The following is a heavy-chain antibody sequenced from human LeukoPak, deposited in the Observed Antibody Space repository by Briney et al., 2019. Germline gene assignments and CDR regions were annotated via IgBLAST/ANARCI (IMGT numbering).Heavy chain of an antibody. J-gene: IGHJ4*02. CDR1: VYTFTGYY. CDR2: INPNSGGT. Sequence: ASVKVSCKASVYTFTGYYMHWVRQAPGQGLEWMGWINPNSGGTNYAQNFQGRVTMTRDTSISTAYMELSRLRSDDTAVYYCARVRIAVAGKYYFDYWGQGTLVTVSS. CDR3: ARVRIAVAGKYYFDY. V-gene: IGHV1-2*02. D-gene: IGHD6-19*01.